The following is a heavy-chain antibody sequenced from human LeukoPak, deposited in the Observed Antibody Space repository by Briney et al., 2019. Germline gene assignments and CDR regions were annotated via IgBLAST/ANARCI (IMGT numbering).Heavy chain of an antibody. CDR2: IIPIFGTA. CDR3: ARAVGYDILTGYYTFDY. D-gene: IGHD3-9*01. J-gene: IGHJ4*02. Sequence: ASVKVSCKASGGTFSSYAISWVRQAPGQGLEWVGGIIPIFGTANYAQKFQGRVTITADESTSTAYMELSSLRSEDTAVYYCARAVGYDILTGYYTFDYWGQGTLVTVSS. V-gene: IGHV1-69*13. CDR1: GGTFSSYA.